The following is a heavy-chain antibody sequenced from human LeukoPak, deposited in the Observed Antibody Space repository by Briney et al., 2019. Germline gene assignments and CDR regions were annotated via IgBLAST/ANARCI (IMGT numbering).Heavy chain of an antibody. J-gene: IGHJ5*02. V-gene: IGHV4-39*01. CDR1: GGSTSSSSYY. CDR2: IYYSGST. CDR3: ARARQKKYQLPLKNWFDP. D-gene: IGHD2-2*01. Sequence: PSETLSLTCTVSGGSTSSSSYYWGWIRQPPGKGLEWIGSIYYSGSTYYNPSLKSRVTMSVDTSKNQFSLKLSSVTAADTAVYYCARARQKKYQLPLKNWFDPWGQGTLVTVSS.